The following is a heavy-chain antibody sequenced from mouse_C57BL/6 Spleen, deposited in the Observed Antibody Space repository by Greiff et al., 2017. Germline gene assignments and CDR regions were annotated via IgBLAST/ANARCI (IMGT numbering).Heavy chain of an antibody. J-gene: IGHJ3*01. V-gene: IGHV1-52*01. CDR2: IDPSDSET. CDR3: ARYDGSSYWFAY. Sequence: QVQLQQPGAELVRPGSSVKLSCKASGYTFTSYWMHWVKQRPIQGLEWIGNIDPSDSETHYNQKFKDKATLTVDKSSSTAYMQLSSLTSEDSAVYYCARYDGSSYWFAYWSQGTLVTVSA. CDR1: GYTFTSYW. D-gene: IGHD1-1*01.